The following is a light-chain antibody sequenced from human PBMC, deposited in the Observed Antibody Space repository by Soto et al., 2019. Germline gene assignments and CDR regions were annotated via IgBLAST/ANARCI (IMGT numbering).Light chain of an antibody. Sequence: EIVLTQSPATLSLSPGERATLSCRASQSVSSYLGWYQQKPCQAPRLLIYDASNRATGIPARFSGSGSGTDFTLTISSLEPEDFAVYYCQQRSNWTVTFGGGTKVEIK. CDR1: QSVSSY. CDR2: DAS. CDR3: QQRSNWTVT. J-gene: IGKJ4*01. V-gene: IGKV3-11*01.